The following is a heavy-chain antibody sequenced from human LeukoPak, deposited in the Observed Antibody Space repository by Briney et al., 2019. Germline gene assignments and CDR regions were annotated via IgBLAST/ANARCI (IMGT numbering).Heavy chain of an antibody. Sequence: ASVKVSCKASGYTFTSYGISWVRQAPGQGLEWLGWINPNSGDTSYAQKFQGRVTMTRDTSISTAYMELSSLRSDDTAVYYCAKTDARSSSYYYTLDVWGQGTTVTVSS. V-gene: IGHV1-2*02. CDR1: GYTFTSYG. CDR2: INPNSGDT. CDR3: AKTDARSSSYYYTLDV. J-gene: IGHJ6*02.